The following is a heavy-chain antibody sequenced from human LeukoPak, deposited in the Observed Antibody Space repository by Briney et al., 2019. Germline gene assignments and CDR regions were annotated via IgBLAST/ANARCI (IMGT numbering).Heavy chain of an antibody. J-gene: IGHJ4*02. V-gene: IGHV3-23*01. D-gene: IGHD3-3*02. CDR3: AKDSPRITMTGISDREFDY. CDR2: ISGSGGST. Sequence: PGGSLRLSCAASGFTFSSYAMSWVRQAPGKGLEWVSAISGSGGSTYYADSVKGRFTISRDNSKNTLYLQMNSLRAEDTAVYYCAKDSPRITMTGISDREFDYWGQGTLVTVSS. CDR1: GFTFSSYA.